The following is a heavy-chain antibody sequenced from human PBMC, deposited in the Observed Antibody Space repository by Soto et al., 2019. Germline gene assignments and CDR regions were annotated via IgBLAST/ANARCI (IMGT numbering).Heavy chain of an antibody. CDR1: GGSISSSSYY. CDR2: IYYSGST. V-gene: IGHV4-39*01. CDR3: ARRDLALGYCSGGSCFDY. D-gene: IGHD2-15*01. Sequence: SETLSLTCTVSGGSISSSSYYWGWIRQPPGKGLEWIGSIYYSGSTYYNPSLKSRVTISVDTSKNQFSLKLSSVTAADTAVYYCARRDLALGYCSGGSCFDYWGQGTLVTVSS. J-gene: IGHJ4*02.